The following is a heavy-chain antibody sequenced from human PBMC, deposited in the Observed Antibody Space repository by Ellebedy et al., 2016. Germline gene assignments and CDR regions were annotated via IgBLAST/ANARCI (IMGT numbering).Heavy chain of an antibody. V-gene: IGHV1-18*01. CDR2: ISAYNGNT. J-gene: IGHJ6*02. Sequence: ASVKVSCKASGYTFTSYGISWVRQAPGQGLEWMGWISAYNGNTNYAQKLQGRVTMTTDTSTSTAYMELRSLRSDDTAVYYCARETGLLWFGELSQGFYYYYGMDVWGQGTTVTVSS. D-gene: IGHD3-10*01. CDR3: ARETGLLWFGELSQGFYYYYGMDV. CDR1: GYTFTSYG.